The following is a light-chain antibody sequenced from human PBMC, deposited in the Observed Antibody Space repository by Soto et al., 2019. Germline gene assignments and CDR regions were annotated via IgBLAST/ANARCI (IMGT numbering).Light chain of an antibody. CDR1: QSVDSY. Sequence: EIVLTQSPDTLSLSPGERATVSCRASQSVDSYLAWYQHKPGQAPRLLIYGISSRAIGIPGRFSGSGSGTDFTLNISRVEPEDFAVYYCQQYATSPTTFGQGARLDNK. J-gene: IGKJ5*01. CDR2: GIS. CDR3: QQYATSPTT. V-gene: IGKV3-20*01.